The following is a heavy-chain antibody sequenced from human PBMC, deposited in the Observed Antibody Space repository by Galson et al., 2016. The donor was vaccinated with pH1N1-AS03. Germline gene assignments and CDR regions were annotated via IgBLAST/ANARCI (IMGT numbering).Heavy chain of an antibody. D-gene: IGHD4-17*01. CDR3: ARGPTMTTDY. V-gene: IGHV4-61*01. CDR1: GGSVSSHSHY. J-gene: IGHJ4*01. Sequence: ETLSLTCTVSGGSVSSHSHYWSWIRQPPGKGLERIGHIYHSGTTNYNPSLQSRVTISVDTTKNQFSLRLSSVTAADTAVYYWARGPTMTTDYWGHGTLVTVSS. CDR2: IYHSGTT.